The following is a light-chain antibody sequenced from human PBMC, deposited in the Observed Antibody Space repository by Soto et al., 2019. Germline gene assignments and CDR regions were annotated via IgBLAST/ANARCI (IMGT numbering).Light chain of an antibody. CDR2: DAT. CDR3: QVWASTAEFFV. CDR1: KLGSKI. V-gene: IGLV3-21*02. J-gene: IGLJ1*01. Sequence: SYELTQPPSVSVAPGQTARITCGGDKLGSKIVHWYKQRPGQAPVAVVFDATDRTSGMPDRFSASRSGDTATLTISRVDAGDEADYFCQVWASTAEFFVFGSGTKVNV.